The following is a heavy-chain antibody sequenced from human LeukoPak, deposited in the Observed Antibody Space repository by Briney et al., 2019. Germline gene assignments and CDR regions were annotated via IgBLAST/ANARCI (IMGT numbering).Heavy chain of an antibody. CDR3: ASQKRYYASSGQPTHFDY. D-gene: IGHD3-22*01. CDR2: INPSGGST. V-gene: IGHV1-46*01. CDR1: GYTFTSYY. Sequence: GASVKVSCKASGYTFTSYYMHWVRQAPGQGLEWMGIINPSGGSTSYAQKFQGRVTMTRDMSTSTVYMELSSLRSEDTAVYYCASQKRYYASSGQPTHFDYWGQGTLVTVSS. J-gene: IGHJ4*02.